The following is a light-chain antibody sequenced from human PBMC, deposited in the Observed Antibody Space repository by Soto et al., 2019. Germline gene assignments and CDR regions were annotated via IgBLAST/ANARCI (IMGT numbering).Light chain of an antibody. CDR2: DVS. V-gene: IGKV1-13*02. Sequence: GDRVTITCRASQSIGDSLAWYQQKPGKAPYLLISDVSSLERGVPSRFSGSGSGTDFTLTISSLQPEDFATYYCQQLNSYPLTFGGGTKVDI. CDR1: QSIGDS. CDR3: QQLNSYPLT. J-gene: IGKJ4*01.